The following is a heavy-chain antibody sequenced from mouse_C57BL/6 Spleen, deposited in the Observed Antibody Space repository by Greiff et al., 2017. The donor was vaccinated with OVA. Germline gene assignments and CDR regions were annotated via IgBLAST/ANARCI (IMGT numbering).Heavy chain of an antibody. Sequence: EVQVVESGGGLVKPGGSLKLSCAASGFTFSSYAMSWVRQTPEKRLEWVATISDGGSYTYYPDTVTGRFTLSSDNTTNNLYLQMSHLKTEDTAVYYGTREGRSDWYFDYWGQGTTLTVSS. D-gene: IGHD1-1*01. CDR2: ISDGGSYT. V-gene: IGHV5-4*01. CDR3: TREGRSDWYFDY. J-gene: IGHJ2*01. CDR1: GFTFSSYA.